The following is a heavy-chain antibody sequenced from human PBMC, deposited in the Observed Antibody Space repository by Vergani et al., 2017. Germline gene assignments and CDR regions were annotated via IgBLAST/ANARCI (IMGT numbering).Heavy chain of an antibody. D-gene: IGHD3-22*01. J-gene: IGHJ5*02. CDR1: GGTFSSYA. V-gene: IGHV1-69*13. CDR2: IIPIFGTA. CDR3: AREAGGRYYDSSGYYWFDP. Sequence: QVQLVQSGAEVKKPGSSVKVSCKASGGTFSSYAISWVRQAPGQGLEWMGRIIPIFGTANYAQKFQGRVTITADESTSTAYMELSSLRSEDTAVYYCAREAGGRYYDSSGYYWFDPWGQGTLVTVSS.